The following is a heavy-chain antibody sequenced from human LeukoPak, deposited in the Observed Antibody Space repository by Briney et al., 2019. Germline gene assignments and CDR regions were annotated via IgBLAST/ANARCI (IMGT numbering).Heavy chain of an antibody. CDR2: INTNTGNP. CDR1: GYRFTNYA. V-gene: IGHV7-4-1*02. D-gene: IGHD3-16*01. CDR3: ARNNADGKGRFSY. J-gene: IGHJ4*02. Sequence: ASVKVSCKASGYRFTNYAMNWVRQAPGQGLEWMGWINTNTGNPTYAQGFTGRFVFSLDTSVSTAYLQISSLKTEDAAVYYCARNNADGKGRFSYWGQGTLVTVSS.